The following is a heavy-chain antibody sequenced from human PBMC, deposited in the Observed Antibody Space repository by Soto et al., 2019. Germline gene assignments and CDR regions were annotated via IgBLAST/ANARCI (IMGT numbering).Heavy chain of an antibody. V-gene: IGHV1-18*01. Sequence: QVQLVQSGAEVKKPGASVKVSCKASGYTFTSYGISWVRQAPGQGLEWMGWISTYNGNTNYAQKLQGRVTMTTDTSTSTAYMELRSLRSDDTAVYYCARGHYYYDSSGYLNWFDPWGQGTLVTVSS. CDR2: ISTYNGNT. D-gene: IGHD3-22*01. CDR3: ARGHYYYDSSGYLNWFDP. J-gene: IGHJ5*02. CDR1: GYTFTSYG.